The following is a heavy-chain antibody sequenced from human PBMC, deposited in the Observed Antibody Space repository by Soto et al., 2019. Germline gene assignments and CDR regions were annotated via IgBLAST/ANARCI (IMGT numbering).Heavy chain of an antibody. CDR2: IKQDGSEK. Sequence: EVQLVESGGALVQPGGSLRLSCAASGFTFTDYWMNWVRQAPGKGVEWVANIKQDGSEKYYVDSVKGRFTPSRDNAKNSLYLQMNSLRGEDTAVYYCAIMIIGAGNDHWGQGTLVTVSS. V-gene: IGHV3-7*01. D-gene: IGHD3-3*01. J-gene: IGHJ5*02. CDR3: AIMIIGAGNDH. CDR1: GFTFTDYW.